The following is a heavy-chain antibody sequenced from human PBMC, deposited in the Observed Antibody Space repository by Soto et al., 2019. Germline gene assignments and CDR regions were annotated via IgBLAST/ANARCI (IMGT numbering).Heavy chain of an antibody. CDR2: IIPIFGTA. D-gene: IGHD3-16*01. J-gene: IGHJ4*02. V-gene: IGHV1-69*01. CDR3: ARFGEGGGY. Sequence: QVQLVQSGAEVKKPGSSVKVSCKASGGTFSSYAISWVRQAPGQGLEWMGGIIPIFGTANYAQKFHGRVTITEDDSTSRAYVELSSQRSEDTAVYYCARFGEGGGYWGQGTLVTVSS. CDR1: GGTFSSYA.